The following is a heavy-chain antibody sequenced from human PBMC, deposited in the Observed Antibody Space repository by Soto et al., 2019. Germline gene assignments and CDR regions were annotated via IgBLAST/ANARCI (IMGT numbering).Heavy chain of an antibody. D-gene: IGHD2-2*01. CDR2: IDTYDSYT. J-gene: IGHJ3*02. CDR1: GYIFNNYW. V-gene: IGHV5-10-1*01. Sequence: GEALKISWQGSGYIFNNYWITWVRQVPGKGMEWIGKIDTYDSYTKYSTPFQGHVAISVDKSLSSAYLQWSSLKASETAMYYCGRNAYHAFDXWGQGTMVTVS. CDR3: GRNAYHAFDX.